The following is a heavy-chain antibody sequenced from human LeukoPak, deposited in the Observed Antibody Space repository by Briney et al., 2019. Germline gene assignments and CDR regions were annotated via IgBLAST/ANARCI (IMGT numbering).Heavy chain of an antibody. CDR1: GFTFSSYE. CDR3: ARALRTVWGYYFDY. CDR2: ISSSGNTI. Sequence: PPGGSLRLSCAAPGFTFSSYEVNWVRQAPGKGLEWVSYISSSGNTIYYADSVKGRFTISRDNAKNSLYLLMNSLRAEDTAVYYCARALRTVWGYYFDYWGQGTLVTVSS. J-gene: IGHJ4*02. D-gene: IGHD4-17*01. V-gene: IGHV3-48*03.